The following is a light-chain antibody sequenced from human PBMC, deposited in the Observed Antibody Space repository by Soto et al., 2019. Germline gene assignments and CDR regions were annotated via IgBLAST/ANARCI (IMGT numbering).Light chain of an antibody. Sequence: DIQMTQSPSSLSASVGDRVTITWQASQDIKNYLNWYQQKPGKAPKLLIYEASNLETGVPSRFSGSGSGRSFTFSISSLQPEDLATYYCQQCDDFITFGGGT. CDR2: EAS. CDR1: QDIKNY. CDR3: QQCDDFIT. J-gene: IGKJ4*01. V-gene: IGKV1-33*01.